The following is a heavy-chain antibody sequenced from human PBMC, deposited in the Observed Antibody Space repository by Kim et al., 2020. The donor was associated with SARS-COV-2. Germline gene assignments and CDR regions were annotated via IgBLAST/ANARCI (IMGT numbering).Heavy chain of an antibody. D-gene: IGHD1-26*01. J-gene: IGHJ6*04. Sequence: ASVKVSCQASGYIFTSYFLHWVRQAPGQGPEWMAMMNPGDGGTFYAEKFQGRATMTRDTSTTTVYLELSNLRYEDTALYYCARGRLDCWECAGVWGKGTTVTVSS. CDR3: ARGRLDCWECAGV. CDR1: GYIFTSYF. CDR2: MNPGDGGT. V-gene: IGHV1-46*01.